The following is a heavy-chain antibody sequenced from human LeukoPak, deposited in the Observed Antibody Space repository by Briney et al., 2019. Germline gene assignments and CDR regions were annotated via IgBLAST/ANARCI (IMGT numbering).Heavy chain of an antibody. V-gene: IGHV3-48*03. CDR2: ISSSGSTI. Sequence: GGSLRLSCAASGSTFSSYEMNWVRQAPGKGLEWVSYISSSGSTIYYADSVKGRFTISRDNAENSLYLQMNSLRAEDTAVYYCAKARYGSGSYYDFDYWGQGTLVTVSS. D-gene: IGHD3-10*01. CDR1: GSTFSSYE. CDR3: AKARYGSGSYYDFDY. J-gene: IGHJ4*02.